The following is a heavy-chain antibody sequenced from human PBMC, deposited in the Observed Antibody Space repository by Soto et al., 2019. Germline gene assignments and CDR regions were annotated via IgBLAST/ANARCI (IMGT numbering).Heavy chain of an antibody. V-gene: IGHV3-23*01. J-gene: IGHJ4*02. CDR3: AKGLYSSGGYFDY. CDR1: GFTFSSYA. D-gene: IGHD6-19*01. Sequence: EVQLLESGGGLVQPGGSLRLSCAASGFTFSSYAMSWVRQAPGKWLEWVAAISGSGGSTYYADSVKGRFTISRDNSKNTRYLQMNSLRAEDTAVYYCAKGLYSSGGYFDYWGQGTLVTVSS. CDR2: ISGSGGST.